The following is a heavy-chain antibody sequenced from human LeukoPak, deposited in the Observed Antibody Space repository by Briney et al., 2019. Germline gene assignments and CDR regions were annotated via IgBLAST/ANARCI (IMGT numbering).Heavy chain of an antibody. CDR3: AREGRDGFGESYGY. Sequence: GGSLRLSCAASGFTFSSYAMSWVRQAPGKGLEWVSAISGSGGSTYYADSVKGRFTISRDNSKNTLYLQMNSLRAEDTAVYYCAREGRDGFGESYGYWGQGTLVTVSS. CDR1: GFTFSSYA. CDR2: ISGSGGST. D-gene: IGHD3-10*01. V-gene: IGHV3-23*01. J-gene: IGHJ4*02.